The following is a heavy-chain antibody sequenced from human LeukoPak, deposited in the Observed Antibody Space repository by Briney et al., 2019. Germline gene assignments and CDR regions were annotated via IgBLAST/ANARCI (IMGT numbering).Heavy chain of an antibody. CDR2: IRYDGSNK. J-gene: IGHJ4*02. D-gene: IGHD2-2*01. V-gene: IGHV3-30*02. Sequence: GGSLRLSCVASGSTFSSHCMSWVRQAPGKGLEWVAFIRYDGSNKYYADSVKGRFTISKDNSKNTLYLQMNSLRAEDTAVYYCAKDPAVVPAAPFDYWGQGTLVTVSS. CDR3: AKDPAVVPAAPFDY. CDR1: GSTFSSHC.